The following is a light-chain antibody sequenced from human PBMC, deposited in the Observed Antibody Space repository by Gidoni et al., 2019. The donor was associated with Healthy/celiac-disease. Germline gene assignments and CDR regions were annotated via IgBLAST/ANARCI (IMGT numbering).Light chain of an antibody. Sequence: QSALPQPASVSGSPGPSLTISCTGTSRDVGGYNYVPWSQQHPGKAPTLMIYEVRNRPSGVANRFSGSKSGNTASLTISGLQAEDEADYYCSSYTSSSTRVFGGGTKLTVL. J-gene: IGLJ3*02. CDR3: SSYTSSSTRV. CDR1: SRDVGGYNY. CDR2: EVR. V-gene: IGLV2-14*01.